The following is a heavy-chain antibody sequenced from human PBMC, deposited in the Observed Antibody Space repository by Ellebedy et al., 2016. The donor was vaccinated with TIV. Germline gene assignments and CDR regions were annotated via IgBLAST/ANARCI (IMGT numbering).Heavy chain of an antibody. Sequence: PGGSLRLSCAASGFNFRSYWMTWVRQAPGKGLEWVAKIRQEGDEIYYVESVKGRFTISRDNAKTSLFLQMNSLGVEDTAVYYCAGRASYGDYAVQVNPWFDPWGQGTLVTVSS. CDR3: AGRASYGDYAVQVNPWFDP. CDR2: IRQEGDEI. J-gene: IGHJ5*02. D-gene: IGHD4-17*01. V-gene: IGHV3-7*01. CDR1: GFNFRSYW.